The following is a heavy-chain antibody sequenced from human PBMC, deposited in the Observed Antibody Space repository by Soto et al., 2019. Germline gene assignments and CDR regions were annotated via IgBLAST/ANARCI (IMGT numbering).Heavy chain of an antibody. CDR3: AKHQDGYNFFDY. Sequence: SETLSLTCSVSGASISTHCWSWIRQPPGKGLEWIGYMYYSGSTIYNPSLRSRVTISVDTSKNQFSLKLSSVTAADTAVYYCAKHQDGYNFFDYWGQGTLVTVSS. CDR2: MYYSGST. CDR1: GASISTHC. J-gene: IGHJ4*02. V-gene: IGHV4-59*08. D-gene: IGHD5-12*01.